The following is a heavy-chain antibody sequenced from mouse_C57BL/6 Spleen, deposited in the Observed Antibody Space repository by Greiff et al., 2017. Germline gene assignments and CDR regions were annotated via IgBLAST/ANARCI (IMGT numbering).Heavy chain of an antibody. J-gene: IGHJ1*03. CDR1: GFNITDDY. Sequence: VQLQQSGAELVRPGASVKLSCTASGFNITDDYMHWVKQRPEQGLEWIGWIDPENGDTEYASKFQGKATITADTSSNTAYLQLSSLTAEDTAVXCCTDNRLYWYFDVWGTGTTVTVSS. V-gene: IGHV14-4*01. CDR3: TDNRLYWYFDV. CDR2: IDPENGDT.